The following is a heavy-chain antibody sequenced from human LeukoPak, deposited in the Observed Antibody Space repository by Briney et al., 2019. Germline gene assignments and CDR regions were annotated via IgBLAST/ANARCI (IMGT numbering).Heavy chain of an antibody. V-gene: IGHV1-24*01. Sequence: ASVKVSCTVSGYTLTELSMHWVRQAPGKGLEWMGGFDPEDGETIYAQKFQGRVTMTEDTSTDTAYMELSSLRSEDTAVYYCATGFPYLGVPEGCFDYWGQGTLVTVSS. D-gene: IGHD3-10*01. J-gene: IGHJ4*02. CDR3: ATGFPYLGVPEGCFDY. CDR1: GYTLTELS. CDR2: FDPEDGET.